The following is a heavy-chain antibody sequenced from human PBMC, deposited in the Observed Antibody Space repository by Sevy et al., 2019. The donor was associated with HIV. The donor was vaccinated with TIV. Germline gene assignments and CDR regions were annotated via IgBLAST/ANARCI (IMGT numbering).Heavy chain of an antibody. V-gene: IGHV3-48*03. CDR2: ISNSGSTT. D-gene: IGHD4-17*01. J-gene: IGHJ4*02. Sequence: GGSLRLSCAASGFLFSSYDMNWVRQAPGKGLEWVSYISNSGSTTQYSDSVRGRFTISRDDAKRSLYLQMNSLRAEDTAVYYCARDLPPSATTVAHIDCWGQGTLVTVSS. CDR1: GFLFSSYD. CDR3: ARDLPPSATTVAHIDC.